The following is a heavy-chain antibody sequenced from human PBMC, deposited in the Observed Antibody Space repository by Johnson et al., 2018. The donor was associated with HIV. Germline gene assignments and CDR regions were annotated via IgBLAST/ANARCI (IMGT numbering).Heavy chain of an antibody. J-gene: IGHJ3*02. CDR3: ARVITIFRVAPRYAFDI. Sequence: VQLVESGGGLVQPGGSLRLSCAASGFSFSDYYMTWIRQAPGKGLEWVSYISSSGASIYYADSVKGRFTISRDNAKNSLYLQMNSLRAEDTALYYCARVITIFRVAPRYAFDIWGQGTMVTVSS. D-gene: IGHD3-3*01. CDR1: GFSFSDYY. V-gene: IGHV3-11*04. CDR2: ISSSGASI.